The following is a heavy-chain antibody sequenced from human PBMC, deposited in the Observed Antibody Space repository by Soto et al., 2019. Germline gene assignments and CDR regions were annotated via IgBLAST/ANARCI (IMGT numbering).Heavy chain of an antibody. CDR1: VYSFTSYW. Sequence: GESLKISCKGSVYSFTSYWIGWVRQMPGKGLEWMGIIYPGDSDTRYSPSFQGQVTISADKSISTAYLQWSSLKASDTAMYYCARDRGYYDSSGYCFDDWGHGNLVTVS. CDR2: IYPGDSDT. V-gene: IGHV5-51*01. CDR3: ARDRGYYDSSGYCFDD. D-gene: IGHD3-22*01. J-gene: IGHJ4*01.